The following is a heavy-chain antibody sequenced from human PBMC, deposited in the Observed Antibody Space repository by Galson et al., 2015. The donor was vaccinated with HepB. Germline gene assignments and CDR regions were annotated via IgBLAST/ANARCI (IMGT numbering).Heavy chain of an antibody. V-gene: IGHV4-34*01. CDR1: GGSFSGYY. CDR2: INHSGST. CDR3: ARVYGSYGMDV. D-gene: IGHD3-16*01. Sequence: SETLSLTCAVYGGSFSGYYWSWIRQPPGKGLEWIGEINHSGSTNYNPSLKSRVTISVDTSKNQFSLKLSSVTAADTAVYYCARVYGSYGMDVWGQGTTVTVSS. J-gene: IGHJ6*02.